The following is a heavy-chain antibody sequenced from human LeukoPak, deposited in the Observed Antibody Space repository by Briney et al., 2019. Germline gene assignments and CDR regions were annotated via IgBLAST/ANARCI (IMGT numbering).Heavy chain of an antibody. Sequence: ASVKVSCKASGGTFSSYAISWVRQAPGQGLEWMGGIIPIFGTANYAQKFQGRVTITTDESTSTAYMELSSLRSEDTAVYYCARRRGDYGWGELNYWGQGTLVTVSS. CDR1: GGTFSSYA. V-gene: IGHV1-69*05. CDR2: IIPIFGTA. CDR3: ARRRGDYGWGELNY. J-gene: IGHJ4*02. D-gene: IGHD3-10*01.